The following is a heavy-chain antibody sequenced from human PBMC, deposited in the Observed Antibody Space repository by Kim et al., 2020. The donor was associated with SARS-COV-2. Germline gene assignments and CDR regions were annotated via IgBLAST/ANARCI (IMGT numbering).Heavy chain of an antibody. V-gene: IGHV4-30-2*04. Sequence: THSNPTLKSRVTISVDTSKNQFSLKLSSVTAADTAVYYCARGYSSSPIDYWGQGTLVTVSS. CDR2: T. D-gene: IGHD6-13*01. CDR3: ARGYSSSPIDY. J-gene: IGHJ4*02.